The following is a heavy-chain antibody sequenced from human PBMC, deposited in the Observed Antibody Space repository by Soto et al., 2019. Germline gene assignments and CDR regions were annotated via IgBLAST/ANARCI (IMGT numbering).Heavy chain of an antibody. D-gene: IGHD2-15*01. CDR2: IKSKTDGGTT. Sequence: GSLRLSCAASGFTFSNAWMNWVRQAPGKGLEWVGRIKSKTDGGTTDYAAPVKGRFTISRDDSKNTLYLQMNSLKTEDTALYYCTKEDIVVVVAATLGYFDYWGQETLVTVSS. J-gene: IGHJ4*02. CDR3: TKEDIVVVVAATLGYFDY. V-gene: IGHV3-15*07. CDR1: GFTFSNAW.